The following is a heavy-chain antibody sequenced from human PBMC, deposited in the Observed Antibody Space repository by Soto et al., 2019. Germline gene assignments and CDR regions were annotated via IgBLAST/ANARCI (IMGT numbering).Heavy chain of an antibody. Sequence: QVQLVQSGAEVKKPGASVKVSCKASGYSFATYGFSWVRQAPGHGLECVGWISAHNGDTHYSQKFQGRVTLTTDTSTNTGYMELRSLTSDDTAVYFCATEPIYYNDGSGYYPLGHWGQGTLVTVSS. CDR2: ISAHNGDT. CDR1: GYSFATYG. V-gene: IGHV1-18*04. D-gene: IGHD3-22*01. CDR3: ATEPIYYNDGSGYYPLGH. J-gene: IGHJ4*02.